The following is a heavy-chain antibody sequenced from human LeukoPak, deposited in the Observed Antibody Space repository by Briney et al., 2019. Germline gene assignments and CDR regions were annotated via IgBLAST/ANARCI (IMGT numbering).Heavy chain of an antibody. CDR2: INPNSGGT. J-gene: IGHJ6*03. V-gene: IGHV1-2*02. D-gene: IGHD6-19*01. Sequence: GASVKVSCKASGYTFTDYYMHWVRQAPGRGLEWMGWINPNSGGTNYAQKFQGRVTMTRDTSISTAYMELSRLTSDDTAVYYCARGVAGPYYYYYMDVWGRGTTVTVSS. CDR1: GYTFTDYY. CDR3: ARGVAGPYYYYYMDV.